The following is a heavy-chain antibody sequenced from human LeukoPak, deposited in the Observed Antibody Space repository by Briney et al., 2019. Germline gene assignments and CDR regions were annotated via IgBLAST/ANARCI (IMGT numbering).Heavy chain of an antibody. V-gene: IGHV4-34*01. CDR2: INHSGSN. Sequence: SETLSLTCAVYGGSFSGYYWSWIRQPPGKGLEWIGEINHSGSNNYNPSLKSRVTISVDTSKNQFSLKLSSVTAADTAVYYCARGFKGSSSYYYGSGTALDYWGQGTLVTVSS. CDR1: GGSFSGYY. D-gene: IGHD3-10*01. J-gene: IGHJ4*02. CDR3: ARGFKGSSSYYYGSGTALDY.